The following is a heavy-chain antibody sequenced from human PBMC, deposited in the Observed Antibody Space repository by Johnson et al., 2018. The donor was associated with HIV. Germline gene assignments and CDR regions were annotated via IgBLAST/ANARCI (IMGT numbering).Heavy chain of an antibody. V-gene: IGHV3-20*04. D-gene: IGHD3-22*01. CDR1: GFTFDDYA. CDR2: INWNGGST. J-gene: IGHJ3*02. Sequence: VQLVESGGGVVRHGGSLRVSCEASGFTFDDYAMSWVRQPPGKGLEWVSGINWNGGSTGYADSVKGRSTISRDNAKNALYLQMNSLRAEDTALYYCVRVAYYYDSSGYSAFDIWGQGTMVTVSS. CDR3: VRVAYYYDSSGYSAFDI.